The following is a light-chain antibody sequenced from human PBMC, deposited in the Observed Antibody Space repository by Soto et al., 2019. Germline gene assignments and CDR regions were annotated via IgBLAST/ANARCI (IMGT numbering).Light chain of an antibody. J-gene: IGLJ3*02. CDR3: AAWDDSLNGHWV. V-gene: IGLV1-44*01. Sequence: QSVLTHPPSASGTPGPRVTISCSGSSSKIGSNTVNWYQQLPGTAPKLLIYSNNQRPSGVPDRFSGSKSGTSASLAISGLPSEDEADYYCAAWDDSLNGHWVFGGGTKLTVL. CDR2: SNN. CDR1: SSKIGSNT.